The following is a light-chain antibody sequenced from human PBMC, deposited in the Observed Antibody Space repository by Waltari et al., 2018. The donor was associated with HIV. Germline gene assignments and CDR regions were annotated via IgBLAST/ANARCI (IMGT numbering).Light chain of an antibody. V-gene: IGLV2-14*03. CDR3: NSYTSSGTLV. J-gene: IGLJ3*02. CDR2: AVS. CDR1: SSDIGASNY. Sequence: QSGLTQPASVSGSPGQSITISCTGRSSDIGASNYVSWSQQYPGKAPTLIIYAVSNRPSGVSNRFSGSKSGNTASLTISGLQAEDEADYYCNSYTSSGTLVFGGGTRLTVL.